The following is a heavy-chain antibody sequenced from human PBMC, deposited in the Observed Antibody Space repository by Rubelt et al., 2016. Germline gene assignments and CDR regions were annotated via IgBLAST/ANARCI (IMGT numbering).Heavy chain of an antibody. D-gene: IGHD1-26*01. V-gene: IGHV1-2*02. CDR1: GYTFTSYY. Sequence: QVQLVQSGAEVKKPGASVKVSCKASGYTFTSYYMHWVRQAPGQGLEWMGWIRAYNGNTNYAQKLQGRVTMTRNTSISTAYMELSSLRAEDTAVYYCAIDYSGSYYFDYWGQGTLVTVSS. J-gene: IGHJ4*02. CDR3: AIDYSGSYYFDY. CDR2: IRAYNGNT.